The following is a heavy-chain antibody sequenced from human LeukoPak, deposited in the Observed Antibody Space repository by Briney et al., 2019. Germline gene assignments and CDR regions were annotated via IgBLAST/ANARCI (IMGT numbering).Heavy chain of an antibody. CDR2: VHHIGST. D-gene: IGHD4-23*01. V-gene: IGHV4-4*02. CDR3: ARGGTSVVTLSY. CDR1: GGSISSDNW. Sequence: SETLSLTCSVSGGSISSDNWWSWVRQPPGKGLEWIGEVHHIGSTNYNPSFKSRLTISVDKSKNQFSLKLSSVTAADTAVYYCARGGTSVVTLSYWGQGTLVTVSS. J-gene: IGHJ4*02.